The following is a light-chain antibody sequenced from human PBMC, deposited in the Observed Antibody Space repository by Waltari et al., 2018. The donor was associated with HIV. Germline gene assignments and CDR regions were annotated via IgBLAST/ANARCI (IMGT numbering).Light chain of an antibody. CDR3: SSYAGSSSFV. J-gene: IGLJ1*01. Sequence: VTISCTGTSNDVGGYNYVSWYQQHPGKAPKLMIYDVNRRPSGVPDRFSGSKSGNTASLTVSGLQAEDEADYFCSSYAGSSSFVFGTGTKVTVL. CDR1: SNDVGGYNY. CDR2: DVN. V-gene: IGLV2-8*01.